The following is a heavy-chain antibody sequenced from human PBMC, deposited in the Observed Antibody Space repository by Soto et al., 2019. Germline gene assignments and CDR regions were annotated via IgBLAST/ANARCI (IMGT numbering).Heavy chain of an antibody. CDR1: GFTFGSYA. J-gene: IGHJ4*02. CDR3: ARDRSYYDSSGSYSPPY. Sequence: PGGSLRLSCAASGFTFGSYAMSWVRQAPGKGLEWVSRISGSAGSTHYADSVKGRFTISRDNSKNTLYLQMNSLRAEDTAVYYCARDRSYYDSSGSYSPPYWGQGTLVTVSS. D-gene: IGHD3-22*01. V-gene: IGHV3-23*01. CDR2: ISGSAGST.